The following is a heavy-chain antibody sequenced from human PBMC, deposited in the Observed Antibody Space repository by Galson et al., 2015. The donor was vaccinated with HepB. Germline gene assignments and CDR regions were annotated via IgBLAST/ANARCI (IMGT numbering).Heavy chain of an antibody. D-gene: IGHD2-2*01. Sequence: TLSLTCTVSGGSISSGSYYWSWIRQPAGKGLEWIGRIYTSGSTNYNPSLKSRVTMSVDTSKNQFSLKLSSVTAADTAVYYCARDAGDIVVVPAANTPIGGLTLYYYYYMDVWGKGTTVTVSS. CDR1: GGSISSGSYY. V-gene: IGHV4-61*02. CDR2: IYTSGST. CDR3: ARDAGDIVVVPAANTPIGGLTLYYYYYMDV. J-gene: IGHJ6*03.